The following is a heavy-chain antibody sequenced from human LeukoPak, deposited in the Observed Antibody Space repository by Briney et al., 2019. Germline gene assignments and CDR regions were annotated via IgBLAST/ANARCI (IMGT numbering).Heavy chain of an antibody. V-gene: IGHV3-23*01. CDR1: GFTFNSYA. J-gene: IGHJ4*02. CDR3: AKTIHSDFWRGYYSYFDY. Sequence: GGSVRLSCEASGFTFNSYAMNWVRQAPGKGLEWLSMISGSGDNTYYADSVKGRFTISRDNSKNTLYLQMSSLGAGDTAIYYCAKTIHSDFWRGYYSYFDYWGRGTLVTVSS. CDR2: ISGSGDNT. D-gene: IGHD3-3*01.